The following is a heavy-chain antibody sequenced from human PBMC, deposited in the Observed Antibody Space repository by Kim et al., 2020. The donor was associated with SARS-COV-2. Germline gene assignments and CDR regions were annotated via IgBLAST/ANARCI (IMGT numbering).Heavy chain of an antibody. CDR2: ISYDGSYK. J-gene: IGHJ4*02. Sequence: GGSLRLPCAASGFTFSSCGMHWVRQAPGKGLEWVAVISYDGSYKYYADSVKGRFTISRDNSKNTLYLQMNSLRAEDTAVYYCAKDQTNYYDSEPRNYWGQGTLVTVAS. V-gene: IGHV3-30*18. CDR1: GFTFSSCG. CDR3: AKDQTNYYDSEPRNY. D-gene: IGHD3-10*01.